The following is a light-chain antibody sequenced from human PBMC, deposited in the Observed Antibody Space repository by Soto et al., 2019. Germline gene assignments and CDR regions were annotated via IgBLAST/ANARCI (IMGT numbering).Light chain of an antibody. V-gene: IGKV3-20*01. Sequence: LTIAPGTQSLSPGERATLSCRASQSVSNNYLAWYQQKPGQAPRLLIYGASNRATGIPDRFSGSGSGTDFTLTISRLEPEDFAVYYCQQYGSSGTFGQGTKVDI. CDR3: QQYGSSGT. CDR1: QSVSNNY. CDR2: GAS. J-gene: IGKJ1*01.